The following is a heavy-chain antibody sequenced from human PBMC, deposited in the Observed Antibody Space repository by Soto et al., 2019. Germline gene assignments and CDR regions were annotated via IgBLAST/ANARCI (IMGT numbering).Heavy chain of an antibody. CDR2: ISAYNGNT. Sequence: QVQLVQSGAEVKKPGASVKVSCKASGYTFTSYGISWVRQAPGQGLEWMGWISAYNGNTNYAQKLQGRVTMTTDTSTGTGYIELRLLRADDTAGDYCARVGVVYYDFWSGSRTYNWFAPGCQVTRVTVS. CDR3: ARVGVVYYDFWSGSRTYNWFAP. V-gene: IGHV1-18*01. CDR1: GYTFTSYG. D-gene: IGHD3-3*01. J-gene: IGHJ5*02.